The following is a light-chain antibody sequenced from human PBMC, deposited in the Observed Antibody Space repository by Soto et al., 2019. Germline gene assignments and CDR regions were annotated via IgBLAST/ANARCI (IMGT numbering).Light chain of an antibody. Sequence: ERVMTQSPATLSVSPGERATISCRASQSVSSNLAWYQQKPGQAPRLLIYGASTRATGIPARFSGSGSGTEFTLTISSLQSEDFAVYYCQQYNNWWTFGQGTKVDIK. V-gene: IGKV3-15*01. CDR1: QSVSSN. CDR3: QQYNNWWT. CDR2: GAS. J-gene: IGKJ1*01.